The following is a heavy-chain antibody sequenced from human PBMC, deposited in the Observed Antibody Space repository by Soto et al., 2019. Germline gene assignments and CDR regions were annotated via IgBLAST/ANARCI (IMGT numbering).Heavy chain of an antibody. V-gene: IGHV3-30*03. J-gene: IGHJ4*02. CDR1: GFTFSGYG. D-gene: IGHD5-18*01. CDR2: ISHDGTNK. CDR3: VGGYYFGDS. Sequence: QVQLVESGGGVVQPGRSLRLSCAASGFTFSGYGMQWVRQAPGKGLEWVAVISHDGTNKYYADSVKGRFSISRDNSKNTLYLQMNSLRAEDTAVYYCVGGYYFGDSWGQGTLVTVSS.